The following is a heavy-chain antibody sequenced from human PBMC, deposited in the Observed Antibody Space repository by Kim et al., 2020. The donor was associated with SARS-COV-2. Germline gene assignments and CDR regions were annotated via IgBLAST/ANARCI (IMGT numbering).Heavy chain of an antibody. V-gene: IGHV3-74*01. CDR1: GFTFSNYW. Sequence: GGSLRLSCAASGFTFSNYWMHWVRQVPGKGLVWVSRINSDGSSTNYADSVKGRFTISRDNAKNTLYLQMNSLRAEDTAVYYCARYYDSSGPGNWGQGTLVTVSS. CDR3: ARYYDSSGPGN. CDR2: INSDGSST. J-gene: IGHJ4*02. D-gene: IGHD3-22*01.